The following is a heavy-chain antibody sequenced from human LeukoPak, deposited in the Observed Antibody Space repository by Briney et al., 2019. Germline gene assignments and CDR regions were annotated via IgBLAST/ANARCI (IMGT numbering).Heavy chain of an antibody. CDR1: GFTFSNYE. V-gene: IGHV3-48*03. D-gene: IGHD3-10*01. CDR2: IDARSTTI. CDR3: ARGRGSLGSYYSFDH. Sequence: GGSLRLSCAASGFTFSNYEMNWVRRAPGKGLEWVSYIDARSTTIHYADSVKGRFTISRDNAKNSLHLQMNRLGAEDTAVYYCARGRGSLGSYYSFDHWGQGTQITVSS. J-gene: IGHJ4*02.